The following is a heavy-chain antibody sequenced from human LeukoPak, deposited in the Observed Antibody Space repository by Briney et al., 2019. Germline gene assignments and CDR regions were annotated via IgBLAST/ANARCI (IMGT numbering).Heavy chain of an antibody. CDR1: GFTFSSYT. CDR2: ISSSSSYI. Sequence: PGGSLRLSCAASGFTFSSYTMNWVRQAPGKGLEWVSSISSSSSYIYYADSVKGRSTISRDNAKNSLYLQMNSLRAEDTAVYYCARDRNYDYIWGSYRPDYFDYWGQGTLVTVSS. J-gene: IGHJ4*02. D-gene: IGHD3-16*02. V-gene: IGHV3-21*01. CDR3: ARDRNYDYIWGSYRPDYFDY.